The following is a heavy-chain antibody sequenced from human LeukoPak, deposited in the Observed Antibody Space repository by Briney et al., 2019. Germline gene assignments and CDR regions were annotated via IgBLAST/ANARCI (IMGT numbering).Heavy chain of an antibody. J-gene: IGHJ4*02. V-gene: IGHV3-7*01. D-gene: IGHD2-15*01. Sequence: LGGSLRLSCAASGFSFSAYWMTWVRQAPGTGLEWVANINPAGTETYYVDPVKGRFTISRDNAKNLLYLQMNSLRAEDTAVYYCARFGYVAAVDLWGQGTLVTVSS. CDR1: GFSFSAYW. CDR2: INPAGTET. CDR3: ARFGYVAAVDL.